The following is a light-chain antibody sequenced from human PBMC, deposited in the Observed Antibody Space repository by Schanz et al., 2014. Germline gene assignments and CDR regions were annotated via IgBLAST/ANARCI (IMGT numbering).Light chain of an antibody. V-gene: IGLV2-14*01. CDR1: SSDVGGYNY. J-gene: IGLJ3*02. CDR3: CSYAGSSTPKV. Sequence: QSVLTQPASVSGSPGQSITISCTGTSSDVGGYNYISWYQQHPGKAPKLMIYDVTNRPSGVSNRFSGSKSANTASLTISGLQAEDEADYYCCSYAGSSTPKVFGGGTKLTVL. CDR2: DVT.